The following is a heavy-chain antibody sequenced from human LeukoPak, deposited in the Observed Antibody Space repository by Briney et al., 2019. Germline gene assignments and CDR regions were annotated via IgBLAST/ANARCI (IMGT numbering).Heavy chain of an antibody. J-gene: IGHJ4*02. D-gene: IGHD3-22*01. Sequence: PSETLSLTCTVSGGSISSYYWSWLRQPPGKGLEWIGYIYYSGSTNYNPSLKRRVTISVDTSKNQFSLKLSSVTAADTAVYYCARVPYYYDSSGYYSWYFDYWGQGTLVTVSS. CDR3: ARVPYYYDSSGYYSWYFDY. CDR1: GGSISSYY. CDR2: IYYSGST. V-gene: IGHV4-59*01.